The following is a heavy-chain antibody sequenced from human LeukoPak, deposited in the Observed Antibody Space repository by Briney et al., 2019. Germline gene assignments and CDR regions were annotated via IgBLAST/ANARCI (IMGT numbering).Heavy chain of an antibody. V-gene: IGHV3-21*01. D-gene: IGHD3-10*01. CDR1: GFIFSSYS. CDR3: ARERFGEYAFDY. CDR2: ISSSSTYI. Sequence: PGGSLRLSCAASGFIFSSYSMNWVRQAPGKGLEWVSSISSSSTYIYYADSVKGRFSISRDNAKNSLYLQMNSLRAEDTAVYYCARERFGEYAFDYWGQGTLVTVSS. J-gene: IGHJ4*02.